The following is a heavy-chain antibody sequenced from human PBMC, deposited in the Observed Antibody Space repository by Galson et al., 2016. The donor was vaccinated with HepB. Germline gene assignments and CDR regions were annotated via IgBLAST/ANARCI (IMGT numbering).Heavy chain of an antibody. Sequence: SLRLSCAGSGFISDNYGMAWVRQAPGKGLEWVSVISGTGGTAYYADSVKGRLTISRDNSNNTVFLQMRSLRADDTAIYYCAKEMMINSLDFFDYWGQGILVTVSS. V-gene: IGHV3-23*01. CDR1: GFISDNYG. CDR3: AKEMMINSLDFFDY. CDR2: ISGTGGTA. D-gene: IGHD3-16*01. J-gene: IGHJ4*02.